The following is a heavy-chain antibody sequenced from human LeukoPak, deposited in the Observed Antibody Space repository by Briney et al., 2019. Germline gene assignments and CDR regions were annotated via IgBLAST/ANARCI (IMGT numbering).Heavy chain of an antibody. J-gene: IGHJ4*02. V-gene: IGHV1-2*02. D-gene: IGHD1-26*01. CDR1: GFTFTGYY. CDR2: INPGTGGT. Sequence: ASVKVSCKTSGFTFTGYYIHWVRQAPGQRFEWLGWINPGTGGTDYAQNFQGRLTLTRDTSINTAYLELSSLRIDDTAVYFCARDKGMRGSGVGAKVSDYWGQGTLVTVSS. CDR3: ARDKGMRGSGVGAKVSDY.